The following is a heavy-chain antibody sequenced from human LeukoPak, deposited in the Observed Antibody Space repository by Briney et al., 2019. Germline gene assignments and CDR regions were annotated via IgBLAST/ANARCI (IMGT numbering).Heavy chain of an antibody. CDR3: AKDMVTELAIDY. V-gene: IGHV3-9*01. J-gene: IGHJ4*02. CDR2: ISWNSGST. Sequence: GRSLRLSCAASGFTFDDYAMHWVRQAPGKGLEWVSGISWNSGSTGYADSVKGRFTISIDNSKNSLYLQMNSLRAEDTALYYCAKDMVTELAIDYWGQGTLVTVSS. CDR1: GFTFDDYA. D-gene: IGHD5-18*01.